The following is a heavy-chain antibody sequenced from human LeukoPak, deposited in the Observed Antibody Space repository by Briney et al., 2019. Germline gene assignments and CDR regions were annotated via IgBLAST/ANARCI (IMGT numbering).Heavy chain of an antibody. CDR2: TTGSGITT. Sequence: GGSLRLSCAASGFTFSSYEMNWVRQAPGKGLEWVSVTTGSGITTYYADSVKGRFTISRDNSKNTLSLQMYSLRGEDTGVYYCAKHSVGATVGWDAFDIWGQGTLITVSS. V-gene: IGHV3-23*01. J-gene: IGHJ3*02. CDR3: AKHSVGATVGWDAFDI. D-gene: IGHD1-26*01. CDR1: GFTFSSYE.